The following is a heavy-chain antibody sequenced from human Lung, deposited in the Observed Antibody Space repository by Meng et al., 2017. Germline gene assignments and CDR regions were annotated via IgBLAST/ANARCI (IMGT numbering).Heavy chain of an antibody. CDR2: IKSKSDGETT. CDR3: QWLSTHPPDC. V-gene: IGHV3-15*01. Sequence: GESLKISCAASGFTFTNAWMSWVRHTPGKGLEWLGRIKSKSDGETTDYAAPVKGRFSISREDAKNTLYLQMNSLKTEDTAVYYCQWLSTHPPDCWGQGTLVTVSS. D-gene: IGHD3-22*01. CDR1: GFTFTNAW. J-gene: IGHJ4*02.